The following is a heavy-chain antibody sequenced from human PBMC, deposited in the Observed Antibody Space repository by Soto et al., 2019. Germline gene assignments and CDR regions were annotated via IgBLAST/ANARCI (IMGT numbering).Heavy chain of an antibody. CDR2: ISSSGSTI. CDR1: GFTFSSYE. V-gene: IGHV3-48*03. Sequence: GGSLRLSCAASGFTFSSYEMNWVRQAPGKGLEWVSYISSSGSTIYYADSVKGRFTISRDNAKNSLYLQMNSLRAEDTAVYYCARSYYDSSRYYFYYWGQGTLVTVSS. CDR3: ARSYYDSSRYYFYY. J-gene: IGHJ4*02. D-gene: IGHD3-22*01.